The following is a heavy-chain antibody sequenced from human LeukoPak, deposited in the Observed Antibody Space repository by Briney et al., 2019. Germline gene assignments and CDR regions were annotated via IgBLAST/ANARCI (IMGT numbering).Heavy chain of an antibody. Sequence: SETLSLTCAVYGGSFSGYYWTWIRHTPEKGLEWIEEMNPSGSTNYNPSLKSRVTISVDTSKNQFSLTLSSVTAADTAVYYCARGRQDVTMIVVIMTAVSYYLDVWGKGTTVTVS. CDR2: MNPSGST. CDR3: ARGRQDVTMIVVIMTAVSYYLDV. J-gene: IGHJ6*03. D-gene: IGHD3-22*01. V-gene: IGHV4-34*01. CDR1: GGSFSGYY.